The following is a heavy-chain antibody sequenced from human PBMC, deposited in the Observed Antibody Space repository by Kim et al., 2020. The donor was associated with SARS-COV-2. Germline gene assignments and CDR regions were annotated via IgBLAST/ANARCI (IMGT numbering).Heavy chain of an antibody. V-gene: IGHV4-39*01. CDR1: GGSISSSSYY. J-gene: IGHJ1*01. CDR3: ATWDTLGRYFQH. Sequence: SETLSLTCTVSGGSISSSSYYWGWIRQPPGKGLEWIGSIYYSGSTYFNPSLKSRVTISVDTSKNQFSLKLSSVTAADTAVYYCATWDTLGRYFQHWGQGTLVTVSS. D-gene: IGHD3-16*01. CDR2: IYYSGST.